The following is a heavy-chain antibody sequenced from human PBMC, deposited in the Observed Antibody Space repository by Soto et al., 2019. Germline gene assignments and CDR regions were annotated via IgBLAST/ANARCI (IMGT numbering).Heavy chain of an antibody. CDR3: ARGILGYCISTSCGWFDP. J-gene: IGHJ5*02. CDR1: GFTFSDYY. V-gene: IGHV3-11*01. D-gene: IGHD2-2*01. CDR2: ISSSGSTI. Sequence: PGGSLRLSCAASGFTFSDYYMSWIRQAPGKGLEWVSYISSSGSTIYYADSVKGRFTISRDNAKNSLYLQMNSLRAEDTAVYYCARGILGYCISTSCGWFDPWGQGTLVTVSS.